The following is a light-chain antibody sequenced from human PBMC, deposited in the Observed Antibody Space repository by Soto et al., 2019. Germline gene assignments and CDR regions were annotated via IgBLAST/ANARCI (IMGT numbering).Light chain of an antibody. Sequence: DTQMTQSPSTLSASVGDRITITCRASKGIDDWLAWYQQKPGKAPNLLIYRASHLESGVPSRFRGSGFGTEFTLTISSLQPDDSGTYYCQEYNSYFGGGTKVEI. CDR2: RAS. CDR3: QEYNSY. J-gene: IGKJ4*01. V-gene: IGKV1-5*03. CDR1: KGIDDW.